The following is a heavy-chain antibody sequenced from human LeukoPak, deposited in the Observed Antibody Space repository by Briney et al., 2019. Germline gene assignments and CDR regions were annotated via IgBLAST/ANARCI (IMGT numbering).Heavy chain of an antibody. CDR3: AEYSSSSDAFDI. V-gene: IGHV3-23*01. CDR1: GFTLTNYA. Sequence: GGSLRLSCAASGFTLTNYAMSWVRQAPGKGLEWVSSISGGGRYTYYADSVKGRFSISRDNSKNTLYLQMNSLRAEDTAVYYCAEYSSSSDAFDIWGQGTMVTVSS. CDR2: ISGGGRYT. J-gene: IGHJ3*02. D-gene: IGHD6-13*01.